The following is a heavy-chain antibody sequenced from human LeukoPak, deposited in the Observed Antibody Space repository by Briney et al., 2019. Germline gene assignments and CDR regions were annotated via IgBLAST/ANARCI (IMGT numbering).Heavy chain of an antibody. CDR3: ATQLLSQNWFDP. J-gene: IGHJ5*02. V-gene: IGHV1-2*02. D-gene: IGHD2-2*01. CDR2: INPNSGGT. Sequence: ASVKVSCKASGYTFTGYYMHWVRQAPGQGLEWMGWINPNSGGTNYAQKFQGRVTMTRDTSISTAYMELSRLRSDGTAVYYCATQLLSQNWFDPWGQGTLVTVSS. CDR1: GYTFTGYY.